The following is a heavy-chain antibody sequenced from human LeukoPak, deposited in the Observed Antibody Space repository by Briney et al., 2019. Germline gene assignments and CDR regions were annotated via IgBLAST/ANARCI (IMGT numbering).Heavy chain of an antibody. V-gene: IGHV4-39*01. CDR3: ARHSIRTTGYYYYGMDV. Sequence: SETLSLTCTVSGGSISSSSYYWGWIRQPPGKGLEWIGSIYYSGSTYYNPSLKSRVTISVDTSKNQFSLKLSSVTAADTAVYYCARHSIRTTGYYYYGMDVWGQGTTVTVSS. CDR1: GGSISSSSYY. CDR2: IYYSGST. J-gene: IGHJ6*02. D-gene: IGHD3-9*01.